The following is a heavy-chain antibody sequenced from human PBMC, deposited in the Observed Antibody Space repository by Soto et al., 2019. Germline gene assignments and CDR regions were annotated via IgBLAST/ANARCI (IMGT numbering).Heavy chain of an antibody. CDR2: INADGNTT. D-gene: IGHD3-10*01. J-gene: IGHJ4*02. CDR3: ACGAIVRELPAVDY. V-gene: IGHV3-74*02. CDR1: GFTFSSYW. Sequence: EVQLVESGGGLVQPGGSLRLSCAASGFTFSSYWMHWVRQAPGKGLVWVSRINADGNTTHYADSVKGRFTISRDNVKTTVNVLMNSMRAEDTVMYYCACGAIVRELPAVDYWGQGTLVTVSS.